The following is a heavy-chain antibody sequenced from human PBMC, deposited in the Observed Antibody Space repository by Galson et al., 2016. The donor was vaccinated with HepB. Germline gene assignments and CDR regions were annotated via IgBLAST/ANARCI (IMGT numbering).Heavy chain of an antibody. CDR1: GISASSSGMG. J-gene: IGHJ5*02. Sequence: PALVKPTQTLTLTCTLSGISASSSGMGVAWIRQPPGKALEWLALIHWDADKHYCPSLKNRLTITKDTSNHRVVLTLANMDSEDTATYYCAHVVGDILTGTEWFDPWGQGTLVTVSS. V-gene: IGHV2-5*02. D-gene: IGHD3-9*01. CDR3: AHVVGDILTGTEWFDP. CDR2: IHWDADK.